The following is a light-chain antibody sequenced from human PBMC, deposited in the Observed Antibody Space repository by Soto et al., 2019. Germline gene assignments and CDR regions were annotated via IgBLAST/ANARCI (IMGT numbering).Light chain of an antibody. J-gene: IGLJ2*01. CDR3: ATWDTSLRARV. Sequence: QSVLTQPPSVSAAPGQRVTISCSGSRSNIANNFVSWYQKLPGTAPKLLIYDNNQRPSGIPDRFSGSKSGTSATLAITGLQTGDEADYYCATWDTSLRARVFGGGTKLTVL. CDR1: RSNIANNF. CDR2: DNN. V-gene: IGLV1-51*01.